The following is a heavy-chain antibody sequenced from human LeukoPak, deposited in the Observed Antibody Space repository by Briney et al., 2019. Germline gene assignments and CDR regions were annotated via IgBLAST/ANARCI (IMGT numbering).Heavy chain of an antibody. J-gene: IGHJ4*02. CDR3: TTEGRSTGEFDY. Sequence: PGGSLRLSCAASGFTFSSYGMHWVRQAPGKGLEWVGRIKSRTDGGTTDYAAPVKGRFTISRDDSKNTLYLQMNSLKTEDTAVYYCTTEGRSTGEFDYWGQGTLVTVSS. CDR2: IKSRTDGGTT. D-gene: IGHD2-21*01. CDR1: GFTFSSYG. V-gene: IGHV3-15*01.